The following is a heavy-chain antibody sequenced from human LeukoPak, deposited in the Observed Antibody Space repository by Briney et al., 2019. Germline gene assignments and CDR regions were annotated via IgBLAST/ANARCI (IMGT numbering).Heavy chain of an antibody. CDR3: ARDLAYYDFWSGSYPGYYFDY. Sequence: SETLSLTCAVYGGSFSGYYWSWIRQHPGKGLEWIGYIYYSGSTYYNPSLKSRVTISVDTSKNQFSLKLSSVTAADTAVYYCARDLAYYDFWSGSYPGYYFDYWGQGTLVTVSS. V-gene: IGHV4-31*11. CDR1: GGSFSGYY. D-gene: IGHD3-3*01. CDR2: IYYSGST. J-gene: IGHJ4*02.